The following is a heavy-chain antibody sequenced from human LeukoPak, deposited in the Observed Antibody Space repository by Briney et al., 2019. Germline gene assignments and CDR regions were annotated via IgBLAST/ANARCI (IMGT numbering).Heavy chain of an antibody. V-gene: IGHV3-23*01. Sequence: HPGGSLRLSCAASGFTVSSNYMSWVRQAPGKGLGWVSAISGSGGSTYYADSVKGRFTISRDNSKNTLYLQMNSLRAEDTAVYYCAKVAFGSGSSIFDYWGQGTLVTVSS. CDR2: ISGSGGST. D-gene: IGHD3-10*01. J-gene: IGHJ4*02. CDR1: GFTVSSNY. CDR3: AKVAFGSGSSIFDY.